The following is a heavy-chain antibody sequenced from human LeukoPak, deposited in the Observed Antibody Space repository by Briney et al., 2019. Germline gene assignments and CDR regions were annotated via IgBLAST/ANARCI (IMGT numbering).Heavy chain of an antibody. Sequence: ASVKVSCKASGYTFTGHYIHWVRQAPGQGLEWMGWIHPNTGGTKYAQKFQGRVTMTRDTPSGTAYMELSSLRSADTAVYYCASEYKYDSSGANAFDIWGQGTMVTVSS. D-gene: IGHD3-22*01. CDR2: IHPNTGGT. J-gene: IGHJ3*02. CDR3: ASEYKYDSSGANAFDI. V-gene: IGHV1-2*02. CDR1: GYTFTGHY.